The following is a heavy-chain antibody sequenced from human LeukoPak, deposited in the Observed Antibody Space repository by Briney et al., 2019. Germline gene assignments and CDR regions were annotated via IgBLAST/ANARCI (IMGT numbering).Heavy chain of an antibody. CDR2: INYSGST. J-gene: IGHJ4*02. CDR3: ARYVVYGSGKYYFDY. D-gene: IGHD3-10*01. CDR1: GGSVSSTTYY. Sequence: SETLSLTCTVSGGSVSSTTYYWSWIRQPPGKGVEWIASINYSGSTYYNPSLKSRATISVDTSENQFSLKLSSVTAADTAVYYCARYVVYGSGKYYFDYWGQGTLVTVSS. V-gene: IGHV4-39*01.